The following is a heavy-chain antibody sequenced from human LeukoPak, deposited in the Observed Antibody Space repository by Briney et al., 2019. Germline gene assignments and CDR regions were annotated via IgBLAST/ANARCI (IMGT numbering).Heavy chain of an antibody. J-gene: IGHJ5*01. CDR2: IDYSGTT. CDR3: GGGLGYCSSTRCPPDS. D-gene: IGHD2-2*01. Sequence: SETLSLTCTVSGVSITGKDQFWSWIRQPPGKGLEWIGYIDYSGTTYYNPSLKGRVNMSRDTSKNQFSLNLNSVTAADTAFYYCGGGLGYCSSTRCPPDSWGQGTLVTVSS. CDR1: GVSITGKDQF. V-gene: IGHV4-30-4*01.